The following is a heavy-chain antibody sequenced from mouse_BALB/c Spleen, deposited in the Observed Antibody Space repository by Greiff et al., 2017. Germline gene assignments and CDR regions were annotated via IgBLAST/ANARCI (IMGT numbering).Heavy chain of an antibody. CDR1: GYTFTDYA. V-gene: IGHV1S137*01. CDR2: ISTYYGDA. Sequence: QVQLQQSGAELVRPGVSVKISCKGSGYTFTDYAMHWVKQSHAKSLEWIGVISTYYGDASYNQKFKGKATMTVDKSSSTAYMELARLTSEDSAIYYCARRDGSSAWFAYWGQGTLVTVSA. CDR3: ARRDGSSAWFAY. J-gene: IGHJ3*01. D-gene: IGHD1-1*01.